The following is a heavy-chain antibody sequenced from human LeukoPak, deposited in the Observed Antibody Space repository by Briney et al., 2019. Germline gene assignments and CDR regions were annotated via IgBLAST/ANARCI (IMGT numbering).Heavy chain of an antibody. Sequence: PSETLSLTCNVSGGSISNYYWTWIRQPPGKGLEWIGYIYYSGSTNYNPSLKSRVTISVDTSKNQFSLKLSSVTAADTAVYYCARGLSHSKDIWGQGTMVTVSS. V-gene: IGHV4-59*12. J-gene: IGHJ3*02. CDR1: GGSISNYY. CDR2: IYYSGST. CDR3: ARGLSHSKDI.